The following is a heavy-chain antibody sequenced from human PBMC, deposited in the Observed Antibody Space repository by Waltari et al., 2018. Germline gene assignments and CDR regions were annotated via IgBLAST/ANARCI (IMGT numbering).Heavy chain of an antibody. V-gene: IGHV2-5*02. D-gene: IGHD2-21*01. CDR3: VHSRRDGRNYGTPYFFDY. Sequence: QITLKESGPTLVKPTQTLTLTCTFSGFSLSTTGVGVGWIRQPPGKALEWLALFYWDDDKHYSPSLKSRLTITKGTSKNQVVLTMTDMDPVDTATYFCVHSRRDGRNYGTPYFFDYWGQGTLVTVSS. J-gene: IGHJ4*02. CDR1: GFSLSTTGVG. CDR2: FYWDDDK.